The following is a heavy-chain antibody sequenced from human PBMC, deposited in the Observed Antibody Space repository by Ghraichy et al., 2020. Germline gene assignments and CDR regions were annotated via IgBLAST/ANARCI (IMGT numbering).Heavy chain of an antibody. D-gene: IGHD3-10*01. CDR1: GGSFSGYY. J-gene: IGHJ5*02. CDR2: INHSGST. Sequence: SQTLSLTCAVYGGSFSGYYWSWIRQPPGKGLEWIGEINHSGSTNYNPSLKSRVTISVDTSKNQFSLKLSSVTAADTAVYYCARTRITMVQGVIRGRWFDPWGQGTLVTVSS. CDR3: ARTRITMVQGVIRGRWFDP. V-gene: IGHV4-34*01.